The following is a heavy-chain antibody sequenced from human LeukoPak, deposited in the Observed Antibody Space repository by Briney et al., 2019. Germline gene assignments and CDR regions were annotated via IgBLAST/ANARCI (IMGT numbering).Heavy chain of an antibody. Sequence: GASVKVSCKASGYTFTGYYMHWVRQAPGQGLEWMGWINPNSGGTNYAQKFQGRVTMTRDTSISTAYMELSRLRSDDTAVYYCARDLGYYDILTGYSAIYYFDYWGQGTLVTVSS. D-gene: IGHD3-9*01. CDR2: INPNSGGT. CDR3: ARDLGYYDILTGYSAIYYFDY. CDR1: GYTFTGYY. J-gene: IGHJ4*02. V-gene: IGHV1-2*02.